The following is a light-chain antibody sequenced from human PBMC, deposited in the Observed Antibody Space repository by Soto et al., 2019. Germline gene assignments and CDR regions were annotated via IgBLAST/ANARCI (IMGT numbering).Light chain of an antibody. CDR1: QSVSSN. CDR3: QQYNSYS. Sequence: EIVLTQSPATLSVSPGERATLSCRASQSVSSNLAWYQQKPGQAPRPLIYGASTRATGIPARFSGSGSGTEFTLTISSLQSDDFATYYCQQYNSYSFGQGTKVDI. J-gene: IGKJ1*01. V-gene: IGKV3-15*01. CDR2: GAS.